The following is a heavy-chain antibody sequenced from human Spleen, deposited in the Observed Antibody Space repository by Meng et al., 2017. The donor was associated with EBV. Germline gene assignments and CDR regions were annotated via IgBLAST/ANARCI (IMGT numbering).Heavy chain of an antibody. V-gene: IGHV4-34*01. CDR2: INQSGSI. J-gene: IGHJ4*02. D-gene: IGHD1-26*01. Sequence: QVTLQQWGAGLFKPSETLSLTCAVSGGSLSSYYWSWIRQPPGKGLEWIGEINQSGSIYYNPSLMGRVTISGDTSRNQFSLKLISVTAADTAVYYCARGPYYEWGQGTLVTVSS. CDR3: ARGPYYE. CDR1: GGSLSSYY.